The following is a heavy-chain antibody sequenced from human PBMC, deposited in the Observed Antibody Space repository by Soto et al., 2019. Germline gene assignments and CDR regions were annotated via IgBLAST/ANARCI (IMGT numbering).Heavy chain of an antibody. D-gene: IGHD6-19*01. CDR1: GYTFTNYA. CDR2: INAGNGNT. J-gene: IGHJ4*02. CDR3: ARAVAVPADFDY. Sequence: VSVKVSCKASGYTFTNYAMHWVRQAPGQRLEWMGWINAGNGNTKYSQKFQGRVTITRDTSASTAYMELSSLRSEDTAVYYCARAVAVPADFDYWGQGTLVTVSS. V-gene: IGHV1-3*01.